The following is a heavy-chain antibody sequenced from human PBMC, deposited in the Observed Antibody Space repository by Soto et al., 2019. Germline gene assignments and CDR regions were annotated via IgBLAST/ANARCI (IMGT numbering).Heavy chain of an antibody. D-gene: IGHD6-19*01. CDR1: GYTFTTYG. CDR3: AREHVAVAGSGGGDY. Sequence: QVQLVQSGAEVKKPGASVKVSCKASGYTFTTYGISWVRQAPGPGLEWMGWISAYNGNTNYAQKLQGRVTMTTDTSTSTAYMELRSLRADDTAVYYCAREHVAVAGSGGGDYWGQGNLGTVSS. V-gene: IGHV1-18*01. CDR2: ISAYNGNT. J-gene: IGHJ4*02.